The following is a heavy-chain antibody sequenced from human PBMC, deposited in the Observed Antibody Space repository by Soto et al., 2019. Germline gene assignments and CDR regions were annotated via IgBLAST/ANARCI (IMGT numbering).Heavy chain of an antibody. D-gene: IGHD5-12*01. CDR1: GGSISSSSYY. CDR3: ARHGSGYVSY. CDR2: IYYSGST. V-gene: IGHV4-39*01. J-gene: IGHJ4*02. Sequence: TSETLSLTCTVSGGSISSSSYYWGWIRQPPGKGLEWIGSIYYSGSTYYNPSLKSRVTISVDTSKNQFSLKLSSVTAADTAVYYCARHGSGYVSYWGQGTLVTVSS.